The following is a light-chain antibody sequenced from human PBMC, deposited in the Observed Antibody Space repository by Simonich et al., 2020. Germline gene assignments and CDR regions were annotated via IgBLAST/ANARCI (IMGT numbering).Light chain of an antibody. Sequence: IQMTQSPSSLSASVGNRVTITCRGSQGISNSLAWYQQKPVKAPKLLLYAASRLESGVPSRFSGSGSGTDYTLTISSLQPEDFATYYCQQYYSTPLTFGGGTKVEIK. CDR3: QQYYSTPLT. J-gene: IGKJ4*01. CDR2: AAS. V-gene: IGKV1-NL1*01. CDR1: QGISNS.